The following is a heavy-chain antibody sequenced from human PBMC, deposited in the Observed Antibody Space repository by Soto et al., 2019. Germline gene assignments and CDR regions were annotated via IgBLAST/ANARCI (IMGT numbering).Heavy chain of an antibody. D-gene: IGHD3-9*01. CDR1: GFTFSSYA. J-gene: IGHJ6*02. CDR2: ITGSGVMT. V-gene: IGHV3-23*01. Sequence: SLRLSCAASGFTFSSYAMSWVRQAPGKGLEWVSGITGSGVMTYYADSVKGRFTISRDNSKNTLYLQMNSLRAEDAAVYYCAKGVEYYDILIGVWGQGTTVTVSS. CDR3: AKGVEYYDILIGV.